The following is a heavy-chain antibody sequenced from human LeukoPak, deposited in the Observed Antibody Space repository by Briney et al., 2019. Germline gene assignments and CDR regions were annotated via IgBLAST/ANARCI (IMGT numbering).Heavy chain of an antibody. CDR2: IYYSGTT. J-gene: IGHJ4*02. V-gene: IGHV4-61*05. D-gene: IGHD5-18*01. CDR3: ARHEGYSYGTFDY. CDR1: GGSISSSSYY. Sequence: SETLSLTCTVSGGSISSSSYYWSWIRQPPGKGLEWIGYIYYSGTTNYNPSLKSRVTISVDTSKNQFSLKLSSVTAADTAVYYCARHEGYSYGTFDYWGQGTLVTVSS.